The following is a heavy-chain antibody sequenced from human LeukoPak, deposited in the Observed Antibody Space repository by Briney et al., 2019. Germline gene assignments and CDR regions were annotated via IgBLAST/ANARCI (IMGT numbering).Heavy chain of an antibody. J-gene: IGHJ5*02. CDR1: GYTFTGYC. D-gene: IGHD1-26*01. CDR2: INPNSGGT. Sequence: ASVKVSCKASGYTFTGYCMHWVRQAPGQGLEWMGWINPNSGGTNYAQKFQGRVTMTRDTSISTAYMELSRLRSDDTAVYYCATGDFLSGSYYAFDPWGQGTLVTVSS. V-gene: IGHV1-2*02. CDR3: ATGDFLSGSYYAFDP.